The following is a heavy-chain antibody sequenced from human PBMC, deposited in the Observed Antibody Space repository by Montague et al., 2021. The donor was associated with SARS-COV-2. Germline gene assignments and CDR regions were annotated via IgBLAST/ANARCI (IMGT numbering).Heavy chain of an antibody. J-gene: IGHJ6*02. CDR2: IYYSGST. D-gene: IGHD3-22*01. CDR3: ARDTRITMLVVVNRYGMDV. CDR1: GGAISSSSYY. Sequence: SETLSLTCIVSGGAISSSSYYWGWIRQPPGKGLEWMGSIYYSGSTNYNPSLKSRVSISVDTSKNQFSLKLSSVTAADTAVYYCARDTRITMLVVVNRYGMDVWGQGTTVTVSS. V-gene: IGHV4-39*07.